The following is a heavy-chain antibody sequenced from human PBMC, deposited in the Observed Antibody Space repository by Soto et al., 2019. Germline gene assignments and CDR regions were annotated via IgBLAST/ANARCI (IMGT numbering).Heavy chain of an antibody. CDR3: AKGSVTTFLNWFDP. Sequence: PGGSLRLSCAASGFTFNTYAMTWVRQAPGKGLEWVSAISATGGTTYYADSVKGRFTISRDNYKNTLYLQMNSLRAEDTVVYYCAKGSVTTFLNWFDPWGQGTLVTVSS. CDR2: ISATGGTT. CDR1: GFTFNTYA. J-gene: IGHJ5*02. V-gene: IGHV3-23*01. D-gene: IGHD1-1*01.